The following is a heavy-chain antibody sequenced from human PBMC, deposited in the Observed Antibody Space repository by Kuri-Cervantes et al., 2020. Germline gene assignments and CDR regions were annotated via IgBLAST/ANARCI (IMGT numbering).Heavy chain of an antibody. Sequence: GGSLRLSCAASGFTFTNFAMTWVRHAPGKGLEWVSTINSGGNTYYADSVKGRFTISRDNSKNTMYLQMNSLCADDTAVYYCAKDQVLHWFDPWGQGTLVNVSS. CDR3: AKDQVLHWFDP. J-gene: IGHJ5*02. CDR1: GFTFTNFA. D-gene: IGHD4/OR15-4a*01. CDR2: INSGGNT. V-gene: IGHV3-23*01.